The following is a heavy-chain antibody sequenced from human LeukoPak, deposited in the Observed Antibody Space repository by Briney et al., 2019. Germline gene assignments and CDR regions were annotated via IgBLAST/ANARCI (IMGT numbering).Heavy chain of an antibody. CDR1: GRSYSGYY. Sequence: SETLSLTCAVYGRSYSGYYWSWIRQPRGKGLGWIGEINHSGSTNYNPSLKGRVTISVDTSKNQFSLKLSSVTAADTAVYYCARTGGSGSKFDYWGQGTLVTVSS. J-gene: IGHJ4*02. V-gene: IGHV4-34*01. D-gene: IGHD3-10*01. CDR3: ARTGGSGSKFDY. CDR2: INHSGST.